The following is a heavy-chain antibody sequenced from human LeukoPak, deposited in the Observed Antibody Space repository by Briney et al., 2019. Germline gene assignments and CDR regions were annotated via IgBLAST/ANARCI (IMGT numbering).Heavy chain of an antibody. CDR1: GFNFDDYG. J-gene: IGHJ3*02. Sequence: GGTLRPSCAASGFNFDDYGMSWVGQAPGKGLKGFSGSNWNGGNTGYADSVKGRFTVSRDNARKSLFLQMNSLRVEDTALYYCARDLYGDYGFDTWGQGTLVTVSS. D-gene: IGHD4-17*01. CDR3: ARDLYGDYGFDT. V-gene: IGHV3-20*04. CDR2: SNWNGGNT.